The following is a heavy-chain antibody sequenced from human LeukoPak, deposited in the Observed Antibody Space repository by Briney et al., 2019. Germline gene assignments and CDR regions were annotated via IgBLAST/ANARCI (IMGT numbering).Heavy chain of an antibody. V-gene: IGHV1-46*01. Sequence: ASVKVSCKASGYTFTSYYMHWVRQAPGQGLEWVGRINPSGRRTSYAQKFQGRVTMTRDTSTSTVYMELSSLRSEDTAVYYCARDLESSRYFDSWGQGTLVTVSS. J-gene: IGHJ4*02. CDR1: GYTFTSYY. D-gene: IGHD3-22*01. CDR2: INPSGRRT. CDR3: ARDLESSRYFDS.